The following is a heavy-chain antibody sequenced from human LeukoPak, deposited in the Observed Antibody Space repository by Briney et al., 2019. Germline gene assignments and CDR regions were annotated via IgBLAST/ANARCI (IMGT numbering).Heavy chain of an antibody. CDR1: GFTFSGYA. Sequence: GESLRLSCAASGFTFSGYAMHWVRQAPGKGLEWVAVISYDGSNKYYADSVKGRFTISRDNSKNTLYLQMNRLRAEDTAVYYCARDRPYYGSGSSTDYWGQGTLVTVSS. CDR3: ARDRPYYGSGSSTDY. CDR2: ISYDGSNK. D-gene: IGHD3-10*01. V-gene: IGHV3-30*01. J-gene: IGHJ4*02.